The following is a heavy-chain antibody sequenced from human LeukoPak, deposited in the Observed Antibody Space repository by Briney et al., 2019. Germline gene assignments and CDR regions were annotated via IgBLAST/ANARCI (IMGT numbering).Heavy chain of an antibody. V-gene: IGHV3-21*01. CDR1: GFTFSSYN. Sequence: GGSLRLPCAASGFTFSSYNMNWVRRAPGKGLEWVSSISSSSSYIYYADSVKGRFTISRDNAKNSLFLQMNSLRAEDTAMYYCARDLPTVTTLLPSLSYFDYWGQGTLVTVSS. D-gene: IGHD4-17*01. J-gene: IGHJ4*02. CDR3: ARDLPTVTTLLPSLSYFDY. CDR2: ISSSSSYI.